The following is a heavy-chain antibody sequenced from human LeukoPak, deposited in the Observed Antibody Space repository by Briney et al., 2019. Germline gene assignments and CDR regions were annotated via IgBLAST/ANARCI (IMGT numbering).Heavy chain of an antibody. V-gene: IGHV1-18*01. Sequence: ASVKVSCTASGYTFTSYGISWVRQAPGQGLEWMGWISAYNGNTNYAQKLQGRVTMTTDTSTSTAYMELRSLRSDDTAVYYCARHPMIVVVFDYWGQGTLVTVSS. J-gene: IGHJ4*02. D-gene: IGHD3-22*01. CDR2: ISAYNGNT. CDR3: ARHPMIVVVFDY. CDR1: GYTFTSYG.